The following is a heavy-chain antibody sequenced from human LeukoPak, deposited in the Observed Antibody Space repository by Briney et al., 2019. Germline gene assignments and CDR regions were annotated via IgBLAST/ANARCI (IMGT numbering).Heavy chain of an antibody. CDR3: ARTPSSSEAPFDY. J-gene: IGHJ4*02. Sequence: SETLSLTCTVSGGSISSYYWSWIRQPPGKGLEWIGYIYYSGSTNYNPSLKSRVTISVDTSKNRFSLKLSSVTAADTAVYYCARTPSSSEAPFDYWGQGTLITVSS. V-gene: IGHV4-59*01. CDR2: IYYSGST. CDR1: GGSISSYY. D-gene: IGHD6-13*01.